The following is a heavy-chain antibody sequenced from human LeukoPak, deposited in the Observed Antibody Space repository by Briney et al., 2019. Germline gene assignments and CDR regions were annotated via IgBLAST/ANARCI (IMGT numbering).Heavy chain of an antibody. CDR3: ARLPGPSDTSGYLDY. CDR2: IYSGGST. D-gene: IGHD3-22*01. J-gene: IGHJ4*02. V-gene: IGHV3-53*01. Sequence: GGSLRLSCAASGFTVSSNYMSWVRQAPEKGLEWVSVIYSGGSTYYADSVKGRFTISRDNSKNTLYLQMNSLRAEDTAVYYCARLPGPSDTSGYLDYWGQGTLVTVSS. CDR1: GFTVSSNY.